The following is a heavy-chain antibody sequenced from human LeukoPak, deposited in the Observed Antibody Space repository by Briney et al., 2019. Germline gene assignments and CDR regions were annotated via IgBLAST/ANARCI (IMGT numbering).Heavy chain of an antibody. CDR2: ISYDGSNK. J-gene: IGHJ4*02. CDR1: GFIFSSYG. CDR3: AKDQESYYYDSGGCDY. D-gene: IGHD3-22*01. Sequence: PGGSLRLSCAASGFIFSSYGMHWVRQAPGKGLEWVAVISYDGSNKYYADSVKGRFTISRDNSKNTLYLQMNSLRAEDTAVYYCAKDQESYYYDSGGCDYWGQGTLVTVSS. V-gene: IGHV3-30*18.